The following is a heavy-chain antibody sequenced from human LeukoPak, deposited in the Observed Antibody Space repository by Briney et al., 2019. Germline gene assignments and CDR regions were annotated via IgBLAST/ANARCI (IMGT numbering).Heavy chain of an antibody. V-gene: IGHV1-46*01. D-gene: IGHD3-22*01. J-gene: IGHJ4*02. CDR3: ARVTYYYDSSGYYFDY. Sequence: ASVNVSCKASGYTFTSYYMHWVRQAPGQGLEWMGIINPSGGSTSYAQKFQGRVTMTRDTSTSTVYMELSSLRSEDTAVYYCARVTYYYDSSGYYFDYWGQGTLVTVSS. CDR1: GYTFTSYY. CDR2: INPSGGST.